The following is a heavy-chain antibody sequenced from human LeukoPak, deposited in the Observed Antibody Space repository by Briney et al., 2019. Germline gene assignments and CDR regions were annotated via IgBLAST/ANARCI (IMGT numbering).Heavy chain of an antibody. CDR2: ISSSSSYI. D-gene: IGHD3-22*01. Sequence: PGGSLRLSRAASGFTFSSYSMNWVRQAPGKGLEWVSSISSSSSYIYYADSVKGRLTISRDNAKNSLYLQMNSLRAEDTAVYYCARARYDSNGYPIDYWGQGTLVTVSS. CDR3: ARARYDSNGYPIDY. V-gene: IGHV3-21*01. CDR1: GFTFSSYS. J-gene: IGHJ4*02.